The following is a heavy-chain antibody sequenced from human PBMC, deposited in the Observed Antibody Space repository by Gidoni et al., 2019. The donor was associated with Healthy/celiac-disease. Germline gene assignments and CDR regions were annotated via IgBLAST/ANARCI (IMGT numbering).Heavy chain of an antibody. CDR3: ARAYYYDSSGYYYYFDY. CDR1: GFTFSSYD. V-gene: IGHV3-13*05. CDR2: IGTAGDP. Sequence: EVQLVESGGGLVQPGGSLRLSCAASGFTFSSYDMHWVRQATGKGLEWVSAIGTAGDPYYPGSVKGRFTISRENAKNSLYLQMNSLRAGDTAVYYCARAYYYDSSGYYYYFDYWGQGTLVTVSS. J-gene: IGHJ4*02. D-gene: IGHD3-22*01.